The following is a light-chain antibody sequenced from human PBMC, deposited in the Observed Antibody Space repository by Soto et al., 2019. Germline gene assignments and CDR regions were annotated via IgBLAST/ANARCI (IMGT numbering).Light chain of an antibody. CDR2: LNSDGSH. V-gene: IGLV4-69*01. J-gene: IGLJ2*01. CDR3: QTWVTGIQV. Sequence: QSVLTQSPSASASLGASVKLTCTLSSGHSSYAIAWHQQRPEKGPRYLMKLNSDGSHSKGDGIPERFSGSSSGAERYLTISSLQSEDEADYYCQTWVTGIQVFGGGTKVTVL. CDR1: SGHSSYA.